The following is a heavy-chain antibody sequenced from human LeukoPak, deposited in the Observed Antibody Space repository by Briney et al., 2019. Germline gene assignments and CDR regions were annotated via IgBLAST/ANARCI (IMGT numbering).Heavy chain of an antibody. D-gene: IGHD2-2*01. Sequence: ASVKVSCKASGYTFTSYGISWVRQAPGQGLEWMGWIGAYNGNTNYAQKLQGRVTMTTDTSTSTAYMELRSLRSDDTAVYYCARGPYCSSTSCYSDAFDIWGQGTMVTVSS. CDR2: IGAYNGNT. CDR1: GYTFTSYG. V-gene: IGHV1-18*01. J-gene: IGHJ3*02. CDR3: ARGPYCSSTSCYSDAFDI.